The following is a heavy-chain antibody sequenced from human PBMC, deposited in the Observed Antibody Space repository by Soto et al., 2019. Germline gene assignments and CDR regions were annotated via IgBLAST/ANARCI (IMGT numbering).Heavy chain of an antibody. D-gene: IGHD6-13*01. CDR3: AKTYSSSWYDAFDI. Sequence: PLETLSLTCTLSGGSISSSYWSSFRQPPGKGLEWIGYIYYSGSTNYNPSLKSRVTISVDTSKNQFSLKLSSVTAADTAVYYCAKTYSSSWYDAFDIWGQGTMVTVSS. CDR2: IYYSGST. CDR1: GGSISSSY. J-gene: IGHJ3*02. V-gene: IGHV4-59*01.